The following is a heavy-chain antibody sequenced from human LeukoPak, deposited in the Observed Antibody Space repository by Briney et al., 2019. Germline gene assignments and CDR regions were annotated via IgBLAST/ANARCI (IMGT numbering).Heavy chain of an antibody. CDR2: MNPNSGNT. Sequence: ASVKVSCKASGYTFTSYDINWVRQATGQGLEWMGWMNPNSGNTGYAQKFQGRVTITRNTSISTAYMELSSLRSEDTAVYYCARTLLRVEPTVLDAADAFDIWGQGTMVTVSS. J-gene: IGHJ3*02. CDR3: ARTLLRVEPTVLDAADAFDI. D-gene: IGHD4-11*01. CDR1: GYTFTSYD. V-gene: IGHV1-8*03.